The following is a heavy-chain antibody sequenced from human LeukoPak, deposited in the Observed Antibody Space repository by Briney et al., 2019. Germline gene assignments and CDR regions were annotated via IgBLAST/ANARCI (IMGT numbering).Heavy chain of an antibody. CDR3: AREGSGSFDY. Sequence: PGGSLRLSCAPSGFTFSSHGMHWVRQAPGKGLEWVAIISNDGSRKYYAHSVEGRFTISRDNSKNTLYLQMNSLRAEDTAVYYCAREGSGSFDYWGQGTLVTVSS. V-gene: IGHV3-30*03. CDR2: ISNDGSRK. CDR1: GFTFSSHG. D-gene: IGHD3-22*01. J-gene: IGHJ4*02.